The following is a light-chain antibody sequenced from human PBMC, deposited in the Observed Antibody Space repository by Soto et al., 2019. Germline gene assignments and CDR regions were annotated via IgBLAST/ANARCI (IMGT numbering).Light chain of an antibody. J-gene: IGKJ3*01. V-gene: IGKV1-5*03. Sequence: DIQMTQSPSTLSASVGDRVTITCRASQSIGAWVTWYQQKPGKAPKLLIYKASTLEGGVPSRFSGSGSGTEFTLTISSLQPDDFATYSCQQYNTNLFTFGPGTKVDIK. CDR3: QQYNTNLFT. CDR2: KAS. CDR1: QSIGAW.